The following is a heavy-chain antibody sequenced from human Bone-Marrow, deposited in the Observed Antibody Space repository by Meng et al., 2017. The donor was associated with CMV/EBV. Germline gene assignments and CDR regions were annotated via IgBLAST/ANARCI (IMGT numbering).Heavy chain of an antibody. CDR2: INPNSGGT. CDR3: ARDRIAAAAEYYYYGMDV. V-gene: IGHV1-2*02. CDR1: GYTFTGYY. D-gene: IGHD6-13*01. Sequence: ASVKVSCKASGYTFTGYYMHWVRQATGQGLEWMGWINPNSGGTNYAQKFQGRVTMTRDTSISTAYMELSRLRSDDTAVYYCARDRIAAAAEYYYYGMDVWGQGTTVTVSS. J-gene: IGHJ6*02.